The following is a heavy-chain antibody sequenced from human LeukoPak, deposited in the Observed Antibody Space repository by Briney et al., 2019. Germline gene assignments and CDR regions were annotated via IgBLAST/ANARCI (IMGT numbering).Heavy chain of an antibody. Sequence: SETLSLTCAVHGGSFSGYHWNWIRQPPGKGLEWIGEIDHSGSTNYNPSLKSRVTISVDTSKNQFSLNLSSVTAADTAVYFCARGVRIAVAAPHLNYWGQGTLVTVSS. CDR1: GGSFSGYH. V-gene: IGHV4-34*01. CDR2: IDHSGST. J-gene: IGHJ4*02. D-gene: IGHD6-19*01. CDR3: ARGVRIAVAAPHLNY.